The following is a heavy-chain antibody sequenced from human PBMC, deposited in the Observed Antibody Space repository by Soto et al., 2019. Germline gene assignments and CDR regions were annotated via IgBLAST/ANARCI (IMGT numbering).Heavy chain of an antibody. CDR1: GYTFTGYY. CDR3: ARGYCSSTSCYADYYYYYGMDV. V-gene: IGHV1-2*02. J-gene: IGHJ6*02. CDR2: INPNSGGT. D-gene: IGHD2-2*01. Sequence: QVQLVQSGAEVKKPGASVKVSCKASGYTFTGYYMHWVRQAPGQGLEWMGWINPNSGGTNYAQKFQGRVTITADESTSTAYMELSSLRSEDTAVYYCARGYCSSTSCYADYYYYYGMDVWGQGTTVTVSS.